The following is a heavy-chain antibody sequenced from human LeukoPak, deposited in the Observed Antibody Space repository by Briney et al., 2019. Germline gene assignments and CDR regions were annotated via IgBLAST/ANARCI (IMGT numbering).Heavy chain of an antibody. V-gene: IGHV4/OR15-8*01. CDR2: IYHSGST. J-gene: IGHJ5*02. CDR3: ARTSRINMVLDP. CDR1: GGSIRNTNW. Sequence: PAETLSLTCGVSGGSIRNTNWWTWVRQPPGKGLEWIGEIYHSGSTNYNPSLKSRVTISVDKSKNQFSLKLSSVTAADTAVYYCARTSRINMVLDPWGQGTLVTVSS. D-gene: IGHD3-10*01.